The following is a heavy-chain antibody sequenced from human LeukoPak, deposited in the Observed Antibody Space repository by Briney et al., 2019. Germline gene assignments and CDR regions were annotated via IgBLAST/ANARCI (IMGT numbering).Heavy chain of an antibody. J-gene: IGHJ4*02. D-gene: IGHD2-15*01. CDR2: IYPGDSDT. V-gene: IGHV5-51*01. CDR3: ARGGEDCSGGNCYWYYFDY. Sequence: GESLKISCKGSGYSFTSYWIGWVRQMPGKGLEWMGIIYPGDSDTRYSPSFQGQVTISADKSISTAYLQWSSLKASDTAMYYCARGGEDCSGGNCYWYYFDYWGQGTLVTVSS. CDR1: GYSFTSYW.